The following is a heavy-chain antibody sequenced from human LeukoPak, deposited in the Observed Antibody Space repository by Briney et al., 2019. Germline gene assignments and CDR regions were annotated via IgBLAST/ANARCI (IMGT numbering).Heavy chain of an antibody. CDR1: GFTFGDYA. Sequence: GGSLRLSCTASGFTFGDYAMSWVRQAPGKGLEWVGFIRSKAYGGTTEYAASVKGRFTISRDDSKSIAYLQMNSLKTEDTAVYYCTRGGTSYCSSTSCPGFDPWGQGTLVTVSS. CDR2: IRSKAYGGTT. V-gene: IGHV3-49*04. D-gene: IGHD2-2*01. CDR3: TRGGTSYCSSTSCPGFDP. J-gene: IGHJ5*02.